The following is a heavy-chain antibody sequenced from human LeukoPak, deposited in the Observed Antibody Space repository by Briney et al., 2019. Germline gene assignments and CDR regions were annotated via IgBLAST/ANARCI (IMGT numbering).Heavy chain of an antibody. CDR3: ARHGLIAVAGMDAFDI. J-gene: IGHJ3*02. V-gene: IGHV4-39*01. CDR2: IYYSGST. D-gene: IGHD6-19*01. Sequence: SETLSLTCTVSGGSISSSSYYWGWIRQPPGKGLEWFGSIYYSGSTYYNPSLKSRVTISVDTSKNQFSLKLSSVTAADTAVYYCARHGLIAVAGMDAFDIWGQGTMVTVSS. CDR1: GGSISSSSYY.